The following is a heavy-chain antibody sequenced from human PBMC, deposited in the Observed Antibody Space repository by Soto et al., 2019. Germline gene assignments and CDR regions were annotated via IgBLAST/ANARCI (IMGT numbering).Heavy chain of an antibody. CDR3: ATEKITFWGVIPTREAFYY. J-gene: IGHJ4*02. Sequence: ASVKVSCKVSGYTLTELSMHWVRQAPGKGLEWMGGFDPEDGETIYAQKFQGRVTMTEDTSTDTAYMELSSLRSEDTAVYYCATEKITFWGVIPTREAFYYWGQGTLVPVSS. CDR2: FDPEDGET. CDR1: GYTLTELS. V-gene: IGHV1-24*01. D-gene: IGHD3-16*02.